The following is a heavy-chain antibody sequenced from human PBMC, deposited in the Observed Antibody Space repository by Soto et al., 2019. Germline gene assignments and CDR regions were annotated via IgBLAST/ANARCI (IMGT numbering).Heavy chain of an antibody. CDR1: GDSVSSNSAA. Sequence: PSQTLSLTCVISGDSVSSNSAAWNWIRQSPSRGLEWLGRTYYRSKWYNDYAVSVKSRITINPDTSKNQFSLQLNSVTPEDTAVYYCARTLIQEVAGLDWFDPWGQGTLVTVSS. D-gene: IGHD6-19*01. V-gene: IGHV6-1*01. CDR2: TYYRSKWYN. CDR3: ARTLIQEVAGLDWFDP. J-gene: IGHJ5*02.